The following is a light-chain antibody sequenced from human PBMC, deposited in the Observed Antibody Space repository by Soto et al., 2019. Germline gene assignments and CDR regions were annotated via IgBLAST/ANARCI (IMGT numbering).Light chain of an antibody. Sequence: DIQMTQSPSSLSASVGDRVTITCRASQSISSYLNGYQQKPGKAPKLLIYAASSLQSGDPSRFSGSASGTDFTLTISSLQPEDFATYYWQQSYSTPLTFGGGTKVEL. V-gene: IGKV1-39*01. CDR3: QQSYSTPLT. CDR1: QSISSY. CDR2: AAS. J-gene: IGKJ4*01.